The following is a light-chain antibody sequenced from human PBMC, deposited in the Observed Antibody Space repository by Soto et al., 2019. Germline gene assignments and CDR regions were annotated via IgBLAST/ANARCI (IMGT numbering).Light chain of an antibody. J-gene: IGKJ5*01. Sequence: EVFMTQSPCTLSLYPGERATLSCRASQSISTSYLAWYQQKPGQAPKLLIYAASSRLTGIPDRFSGSGSGTDFTLTISRLEPEDFALYYCQQYGRTFGQGTRLEIK. V-gene: IGKV3-20*01. CDR2: AAS. CDR1: QSISTSY. CDR3: QQYGRT.